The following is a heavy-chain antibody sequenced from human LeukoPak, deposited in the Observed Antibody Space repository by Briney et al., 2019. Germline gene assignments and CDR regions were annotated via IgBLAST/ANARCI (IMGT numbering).Heavy chain of an antibody. D-gene: IGHD4-17*01. CDR3: ARLHQDPDYGDYVFDI. CDR1: GGSISSGSYY. J-gene: IGHJ3*02. Sequence: SQTLSLTCTVSGGSISSGSYYWSWIRQPAGKGLEWIGRIYTSGSTNYNPSLKSRVTISVDTSKNQFSLTLSSVTAADTAVYYCARLHQDPDYGDYVFDIWGQGTMVTVSS. V-gene: IGHV4-61*02. CDR2: IYTSGST.